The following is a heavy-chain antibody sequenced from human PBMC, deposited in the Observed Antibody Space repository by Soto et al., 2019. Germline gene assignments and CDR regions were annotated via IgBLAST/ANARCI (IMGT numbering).Heavy chain of an antibody. CDR2: ISGSGGST. V-gene: IGHV3-23*01. D-gene: IGHD6-13*01. CDR3: AKDQRSSWYAGMDF. Sequence: EVQLLESGGGLVHPGGSLSLSCADSGFTFSSYAMSWVRQAPGKGLEWVSDISGSGGSTYYADSVKGRFTISRDNSKTTLYLQMNSLRAEDTAVYYCAKDQRSSWYAGMDFWGQGTTVTVSS. CDR1: GFTFSSYA. J-gene: IGHJ6*02.